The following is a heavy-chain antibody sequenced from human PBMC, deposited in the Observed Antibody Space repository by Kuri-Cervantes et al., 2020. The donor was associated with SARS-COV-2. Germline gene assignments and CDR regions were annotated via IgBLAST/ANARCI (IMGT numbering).Heavy chain of an antibody. CDR3: ARDMRDYDILTGPLDY. J-gene: IGHJ4*02. CDR1: GFSFSTYW. Sequence: GESLKISCVVSGFSFSTYWMTWVRQAPGKGLEWVSAISGSGGSTYYADSVKGRFTISRDNSKNTLYLQMNSLRAEDTAVYYCARDMRDYDILTGPLDYWGQGTLVTVSS. CDR2: ISGSGGST. V-gene: IGHV3-23*01. D-gene: IGHD3-9*01.